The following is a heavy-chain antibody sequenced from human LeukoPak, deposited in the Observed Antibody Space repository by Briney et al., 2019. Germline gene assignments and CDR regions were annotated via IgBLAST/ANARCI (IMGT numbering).Heavy chain of an antibody. Sequence: VGSLRPSCAASGFTFDDYAMSGVRETPGKGLGWVSGTNWDVGRTGYADSVKGRFTISRDNAKNSLYLQMNSLRVEDTAMYYCARGNWRGSKTYDYWGQGTLVTVSS. CDR1: GFTFDDYA. D-gene: IGHD3-16*01. CDR3: ARGNWRGSKTYDY. CDR2: TNWDVGRT. V-gene: IGHV3-20*04. J-gene: IGHJ4*02.